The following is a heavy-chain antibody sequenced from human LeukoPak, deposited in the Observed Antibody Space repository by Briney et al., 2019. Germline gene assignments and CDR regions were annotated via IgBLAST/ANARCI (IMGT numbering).Heavy chain of an antibody. CDR2: ISSSSSTK. J-gene: IGHJ4*02. D-gene: IGHD3-16*02. CDR1: GFTFSSYS. V-gene: IGHV3-48*01. CDR3: ARGVWGSYRYNDY. Sequence: GGSLRLSCAASGFTFSSYSMNWVRQAPGKGLEWVSYISSSSSTKYYADSVKGRFTISRDNAKNSLYLQMNSLRAGDTAVYYCARGVWGSYRYNDYWGQGTLVTVSS.